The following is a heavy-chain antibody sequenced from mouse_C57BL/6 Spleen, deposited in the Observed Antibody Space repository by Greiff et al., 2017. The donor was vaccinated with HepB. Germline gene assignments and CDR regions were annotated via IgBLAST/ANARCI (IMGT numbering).Heavy chain of an antibody. D-gene: IGHD1-1*01. CDR2: INPNNGGT. J-gene: IGHJ4*01. Sequence: EVQGVESGPELVKPGASVKMSCKASGYTFTDYNMHWVKQSHGKSLEWIGYINPNNGGTSYNQKFKGKATLTVNKSSSTAYMELRSLTSEDSAVYYCARNYGGYAMDYWGQGTSVTVSS. CDR3: ARNYGGYAMDY. V-gene: IGHV1-22*01. CDR1: GYTFTDYN.